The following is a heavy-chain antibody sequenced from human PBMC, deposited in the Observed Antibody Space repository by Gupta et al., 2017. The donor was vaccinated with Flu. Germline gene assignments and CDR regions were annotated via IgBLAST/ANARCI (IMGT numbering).Heavy chain of an antibody. Sequence: PSRGLEWLGRTYYRSKWYNDYAVSVKSRITINPDTSKNQFSLQLNSVTPEDTAVYYCARDGYSYGLHNNFDYWGQGTLVTVSS. CDR3: ARDGYSYGLHNNFDY. CDR2: TYYRSKWYN. V-gene: IGHV6-1*01. D-gene: IGHD5-18*01. J-gene: IGHJ4*02.